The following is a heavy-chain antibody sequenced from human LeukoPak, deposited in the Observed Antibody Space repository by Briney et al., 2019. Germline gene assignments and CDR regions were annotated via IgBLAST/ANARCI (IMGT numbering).Heavy chain of an antibody. D-gene: IGHD5-18*01. CDR2: ISAYNGHT. J-gene: IGHJ4*02. Sequence: ASVKVSCKASGYTFTSYGISWERQAPGQGPEWMGWISAYNGHTNYIQKFQGRVTMTTDTSTNTAYMELRSLTSDDTAVYYCARDLGLDTTMIFFDYWGQGTPVTVSS. CDR3: ARDLGLDTTMIFFDY. CDR1: GYTFTSYG. V-gene: IGHV1-18*01.